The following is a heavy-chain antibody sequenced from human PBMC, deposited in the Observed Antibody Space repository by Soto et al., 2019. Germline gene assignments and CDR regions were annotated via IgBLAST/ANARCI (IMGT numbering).Heavy chain of an antibody. Sequence: PGGSLRLSCAASGFTFSRYDMHWVRQAPGKGLEWVAVISYDGSSKYSEDSVKGRFTISRDSSKNTLYLQMNSLRAEDTAMYYCAKDLGYYGSGITPFDYWGQGTLVTVSS. J-gene: IGHJ4*02. CDR3: AKDLGYYGSGITPFDY. CDR2: ISYDGSSK. D-gene: IGHD3-10*01. V-gene: IGHV3-30*14. CDR1: GFTFSRYD.